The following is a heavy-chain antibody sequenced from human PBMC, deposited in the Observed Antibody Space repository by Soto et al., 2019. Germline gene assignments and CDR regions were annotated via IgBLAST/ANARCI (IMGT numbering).Heavy chain of an antibody. CDR2: INAGNGNT. CDR1: GYTFTSYA. Sequence: QVQLVQSGAEVKKPGASVKVSCKASGYTFTSYAMHWVRQAPGQRLEWMGWINAGNGNTKYSQKFQGRVTITRDTSASTAYMELSSLRSEDTAVYYCARRYCSSTSCPRGDYWGQGTLVTVSS. J-gene: IGHJ4*02. V-gene: IGHV1-3*01. D-gene: IGHD2-2*01. CDR3: ARRYCSSTSCPRGDY.